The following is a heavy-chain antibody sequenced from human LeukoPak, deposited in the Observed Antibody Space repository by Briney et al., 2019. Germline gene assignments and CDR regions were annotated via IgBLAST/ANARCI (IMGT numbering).Heavy chain of an antibody. CDR2: IWYDGSNK. CDR3: ARDRGIAAAWYYFDY. J-gene: IGHJ4*02. CDR1: GFTFSSYG. Sequence: XGSLRLFCSASGFTFSSYGMHWVRQAPGKGLEWVAVIWYDGSNKYYADSVKGRFTISRDNSKNTLYPQMNSLRAEDPAVYYCARDRGIAAAWYYFDYWGQGTLVTVSS. V-gene: IGHV3-33*01. D-gene: IGHD6-13*01.